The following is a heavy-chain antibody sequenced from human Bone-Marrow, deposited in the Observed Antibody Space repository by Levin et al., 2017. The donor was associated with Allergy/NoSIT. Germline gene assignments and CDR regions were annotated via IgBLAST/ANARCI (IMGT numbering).Heavy chain of an antibody. J-gene: IGHJ6*02. CDR1: GGSISSYY. Sequence: PSQTLSLTCTVSGGSISSYYWSWIRQPAGKGLEWIGRIYTSGSTNYNPSLTSRVTMSVDTSKNQFSLKLSSVTAADTAVYYCARERTIRYFDWVHEYYYYDYGMDVWGQGTTVTVSS. V-gene: IGHV4-4*07. D-gene: IGHD3-9*01. CDR2: IYTSGST. CDR3: ARERTIRYFDWVHEYYYYDYGMDV.